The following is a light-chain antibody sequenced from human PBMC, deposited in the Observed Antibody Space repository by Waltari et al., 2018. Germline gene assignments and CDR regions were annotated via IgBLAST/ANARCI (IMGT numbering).Light chain of an antibody. CDR3: CSYADGNTYL. CDR1: NSDVGGSLY. J-gene: IGLJ1*01. Sequence: QSALTQPRPVSGSPGPSVTTSCPGTNSDVGGSLYVSWYQRRPGQAPKVLIYDVTYRASGVPNRFSGSKSGNTASLTISGLRPDDEADYFCCSYADGNTYLFGSGTYVTVL. V-gene: IGLV2-11*01. CDR2: DVT.